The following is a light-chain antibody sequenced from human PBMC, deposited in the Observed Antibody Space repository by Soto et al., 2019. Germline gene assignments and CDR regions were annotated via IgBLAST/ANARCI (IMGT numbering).Light chain of an antibody. CDR1: QSVSNNY. CDR2: GAS. V-gene: IGKV3-20*01. CDR3: QQYGSSGT. J-gene: IGKJ1*01. Sequence: EIVWPQSPGTLSLSPGERATLSCRASQSVSNNYLAWYQQKPGQAPRLLIYGASNRATGIPDRFSGSGSGTDFTLTISRLEPEDVAVYYCQQYGSSGTFGQGTKVEIK.